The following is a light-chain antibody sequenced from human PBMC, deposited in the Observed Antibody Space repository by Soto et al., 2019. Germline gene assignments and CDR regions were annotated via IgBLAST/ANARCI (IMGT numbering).Light chain of an antibody. CDR1: SSAVGTHGY. CDR2: DVT. J-gene: IGLJ3*02. Sequence: QSVLTQPPSASGSPGQSVTISCTGTSSAVGTHGYVSWYQQHAGKAPKLVIYDVTKRPSGVPDRFSGSKSGNTASLTVSGLQAEDEADYYCMCYAVGNNWVFGGGTKLTVL. CDR3: MCYAVGNNWV. V-gene: IGLV2-8*01.